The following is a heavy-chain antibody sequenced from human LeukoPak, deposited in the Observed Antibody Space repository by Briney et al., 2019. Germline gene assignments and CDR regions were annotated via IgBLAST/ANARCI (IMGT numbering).Heavy chain of an antibody. V-gene: IGHV3-74*01. CDR3: ARSVYYSNYLGY. Sequence: GGSLRLSCAASAFTFSSYWMHRVRHAPGKGLVWVSRINSDGSSTNYADSVKGRFTISRDNAKNTLYLQMNSLRAEDTAMYYCARSVYYSNYLGYWGRGTLVTVSS. J-gene: IGHJ4*01. D-gene: IGHD3-10*01. CDR2: INSDGSST. CDR1: AFTFSSYW.